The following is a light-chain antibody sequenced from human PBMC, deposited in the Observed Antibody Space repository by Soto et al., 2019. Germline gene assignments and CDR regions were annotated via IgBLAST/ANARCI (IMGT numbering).Light chain of an antibody. V-gene: IGKV3-15*01. J-gene: IGKJ1*01. CDR3: QQYNNWPPT. CDR2: GAS. CDR1: QNIGGD. Sequence: EIVVTQSPVTLSVSPGEGATLSCRASQNIGGDLAWYQQKPGQAPRLLIYGASTRATGIPARFSGSGSRTEFTLTISSLQSEDFAFYHCQQYNNWPPTFGQGTKVEIK.